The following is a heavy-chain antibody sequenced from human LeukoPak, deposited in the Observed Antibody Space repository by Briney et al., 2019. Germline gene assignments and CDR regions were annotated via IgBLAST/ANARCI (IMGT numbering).Heavy chain of an antibody. D-gene: IGHD2-2*02. CDR3: ARGSRRGNTFI. J-gene: IGHJ4*02. V-gene: IGHV4-34*01. CDR1: GGSFSGYY. CDR2: INHSGST. Sequence: SETLSLTCAVYGGSFSGYYWSWIRQPPGKGLEWIGEINHSGSTNYNSSLKSRVTISIDTSMSQFSLNLSSMTAADTAVYFCARGSRRGNTFIWGRGTLVTVSS.